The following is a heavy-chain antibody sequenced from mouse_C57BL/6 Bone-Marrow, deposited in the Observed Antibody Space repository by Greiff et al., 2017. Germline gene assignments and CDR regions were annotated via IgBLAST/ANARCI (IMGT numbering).Heavy chain of an antibody. J-gene: IGHJ2*01. V-gene: IGHV1-69*01. D-gene: IGHD2-1*01. Sequence: QVQLQQPGAELVMPGASVKLSCKASGYTFTSYWMHWVKQRPGQGLEWIGEIDPSDSYTNYNQKFKGKSPLTVDKSSSTAYMQLSSLTSEDSAVYYCAREGIYYGNSYYFDYWGQGTTLTVSS. CDR1: GYTFTSYW. CDR3: AREGIYYGNSYYFDY. CDR2: IDPSDSYT.